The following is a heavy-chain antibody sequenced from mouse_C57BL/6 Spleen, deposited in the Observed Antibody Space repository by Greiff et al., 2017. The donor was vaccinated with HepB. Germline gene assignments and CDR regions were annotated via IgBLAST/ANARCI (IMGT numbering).Heavy chain of an antibody. CDR1: GYTFTSYW. Sequence: QVQLKQPGAELVKPGASVKMSCKASGYTFTSYWITWVKQRPGQGLEWIGDIYPGSGSTNYNEKFKSKATLTVDTSSNTAYMQLSSLTSEDSAVYYCAREDLLRYYYAMDYWGQGTSVTVSS. J-gene: IGHJ4*01. D-gene: IGHD1-1*01. CDR2: IYPGSGST. CDR3: AREDLLRYYYAMDY. V-gene: IGHV1-55*01.